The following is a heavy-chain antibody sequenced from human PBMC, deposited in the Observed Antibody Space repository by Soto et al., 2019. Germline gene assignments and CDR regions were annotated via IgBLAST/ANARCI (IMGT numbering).Heavy chain of an antibody. J-gene: IGHJ4*02. CDR2: IIPMFGTA. D-gene: IGHD5-18*01. CDR3: ASGIQLWLRRINNGYSG. CDR1: GGTFSTYA. Sequence: QVQLVQSGAEVKKPESSVKVSCKAPGGTFSTYAISWVRQAPGQGLEWMGGIIPMFGTANYAQRFQDRVTITANESTNKVYMELSRLKSEGTAVYFCASGIQLWLRRINNGYSGWGQGTLVTVSS. V-gene: IGHV1-69*12.